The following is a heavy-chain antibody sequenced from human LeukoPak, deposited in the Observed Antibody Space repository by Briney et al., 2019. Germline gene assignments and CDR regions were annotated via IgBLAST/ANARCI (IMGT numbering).Heavy chain of an antibody. CDR1: GGSIGSYY. J-gene: IGHJ4*02. CDR3: ARRWGGATSGFDY. Sequence: SETLSLTCTVSGGSIGSYYWNWIRQSPGKGLEWLGYIYSSGSTNYNPSLRSRVTISVATSKNQFSVRLSSVTAADTDVYYCARRWGGATSGFDYWGQGTLVTVSS. CDR2: IYSSGST. D-gene: IGHD1-26*01. V-gene: IGHV4-59*08.